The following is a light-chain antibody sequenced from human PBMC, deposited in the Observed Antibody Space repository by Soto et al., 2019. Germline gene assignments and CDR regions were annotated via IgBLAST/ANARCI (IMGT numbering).Light chain of an antibody. CDR2: GAS. Sequence: EIVLTQSPGTVSLSPGERATLSCRASHSVSSSYLAWYQQKPGQAPRLLIYGASSRATGIPDRFSGSGSGTDFTLTISRLEPEDFAVYYCQQYGSPWTFGQGTKVDIK. CDR3: QQYGSPWT. V-gene: IGKV3-20*01. CDR1: HSVSSSY. J-gene: IGKJ1*01.